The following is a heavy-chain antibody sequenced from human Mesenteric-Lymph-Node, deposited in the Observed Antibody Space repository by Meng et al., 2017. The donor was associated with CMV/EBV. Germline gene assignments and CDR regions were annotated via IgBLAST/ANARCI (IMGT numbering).Heavy chain of an antibody. V-gene: IGHV4-59*01. D-gene: IGHD3-10*01. CDR2: IYYSGST. CDR1: GSISSYY. CDR3: ARSVPLVRGVIIAPYFDY. J-gene: IGHJ4*02. Sequence: GSISSYYWIWIRQPPGKGLEWIGYIYYSGSTNYNPSLKSRVTISVDTSKNQFSLKLSSVTAADTAVYYCARSVPLVRGVIIAPYFDYWGQGTLVTVSS.